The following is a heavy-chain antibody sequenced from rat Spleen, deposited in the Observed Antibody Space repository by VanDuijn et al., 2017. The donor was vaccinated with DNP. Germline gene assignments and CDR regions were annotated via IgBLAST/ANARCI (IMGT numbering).Heavy chain of an antibody. CDR2: ISYDGGST. V-gene: IGHV5-20*01. CDR3: TYYSSYYYAMDA. Sequence: EVQLVESGGGLVQPGRSLKLSCAASGFTFSDYYMAWVRQAPTKGLEWVASISYDGGSTYYRDSVKGRFTISRDNAKSSLYLQMDSLRSEDTATYYCTYYSSYYYAMDAWGQGTSVTVSS. J-gene: IGHJ4*01. D-gene: IGHD1-2*01. CDR1: GFTFSDYY.